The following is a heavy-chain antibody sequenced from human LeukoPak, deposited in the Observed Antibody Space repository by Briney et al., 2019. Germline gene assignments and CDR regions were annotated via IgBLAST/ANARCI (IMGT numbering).Heavy chain of an antibody. CDR1: GFTFSSYG. V-gene: IGHV3-33*01. CDR2: IWYDGSNK. D-gene: IGHD6-19*01. Sequence: PGGSLRLSCAASGFTFSSYGMHWVRQAPGKGLEWVAVIWYDGSNKYYADSVKGRFTISRDNSKNTLYLQMNSLRAEDTAVYYCARFAWPGSGWYVCDYWGQGTLVTVSS. J-gene: IGHJ4*02. CDR3: ARFAWPGSGWYVCDY.